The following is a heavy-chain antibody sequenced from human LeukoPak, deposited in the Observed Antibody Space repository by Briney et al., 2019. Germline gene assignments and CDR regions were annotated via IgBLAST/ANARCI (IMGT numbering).Heavy chain of an antibody. Sequence: SETLSLTCTVSGYSISSGYYWGWIRQAPGKGLEWIGSIYNSGSTYYNPSLKSRVTISVDMSKNQFSLKLSSVTAADTAVYYCARDQETWIQGTNYFDYWGQGTLVTVSS. D-gene: IGHD5-18*01. CDR2: IYNSGST. CDR3: ARDQETWIQGTNYFDY. J-gene: IGHJ4*02. CDR1: GYSISSGYY. V-gene: IGHV4-38-2*02.